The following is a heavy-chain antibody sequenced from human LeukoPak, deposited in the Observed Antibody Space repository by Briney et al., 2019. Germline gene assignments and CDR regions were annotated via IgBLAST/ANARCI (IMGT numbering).Heavy chain of an antibody. D-gene: IGHD2-15*01. J-gene: IGHJ4*02. CDR2: IKSKTDGGTT. V-gene: IGHV3-15*01. Sequence: RIKSKTDGGTTDYAAPVKGRFTISRDDSKNTLYLQMNSLRPEDTAVYYCAKVRVGTAHFDYWGQGTLVTVSS. CDR3: AKVRVGTAHFDY.